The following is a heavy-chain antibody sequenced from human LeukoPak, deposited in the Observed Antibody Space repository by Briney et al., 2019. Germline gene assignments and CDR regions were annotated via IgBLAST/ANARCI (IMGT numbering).Heavy chain of an antibody. CDR3: ARGEQWLGSWFDY. CDR2: IYYGGST. V-gene: IGHV4-38-2*02. D-gene: IGHD6-19*01. Sequence: SETLSLTCTVSGYSISSGYYWGWIRQPPGKGLEWIGSIYYGGSTYYNPSLKSRVTISVDTSKNQFSLKLSSVTAADTAVYYCARGEQWLGSWFDYWGQGTLVTVSS. J-gene: IGHJ4*02. CDR1: GYSISSGYY.